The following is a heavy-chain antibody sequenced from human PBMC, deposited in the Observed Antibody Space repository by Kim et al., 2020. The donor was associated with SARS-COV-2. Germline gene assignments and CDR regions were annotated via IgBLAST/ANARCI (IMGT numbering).Heavy chain of an antibody. CDR1: GGSISSGGYY. D-gene: IGHD3-10*01. J-gene: IGHJ5*02. CDR3: ARDRSGGSGSSWFDP. CDR2: IYYSGST. Sequence: SETLSLTCTVSGGSISSGGYYWSWIRQHPGKGLEWIGYIYYSGSTYYNPSLKSRVTISVDTSKNQFSLKLSSVTAADTAVYYCARDRSGGSGSSWFDPWGQGTLVTVSS. V-gene: IGHV4-31*03.